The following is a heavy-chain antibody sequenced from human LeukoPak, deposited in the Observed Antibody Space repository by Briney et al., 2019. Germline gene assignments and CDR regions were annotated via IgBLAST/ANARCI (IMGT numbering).Heavy chain of an antibody. CDR3: ARVGYDILTGPNKTHYYYYYMDV. CDR1: GGSISSYY. Sequence: SSETLSLTCTVSGGSISSYYWSWIRQPPGKGLEWIGYIYYSGSTNYNPSLKSRVTISVDTSKNQFSLKLSSVTAADTAVYYCARVGYDILTGPNKTHYYYYYMDVWGKGTTVTISS. J-gene: IGHJ6*03. V-gene: IGHV4-59*01. D-gene: IGHD3-9*01. CDR2: IYYSGST.